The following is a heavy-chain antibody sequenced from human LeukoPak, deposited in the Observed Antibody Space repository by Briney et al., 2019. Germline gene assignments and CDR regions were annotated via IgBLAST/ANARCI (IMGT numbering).Heavy chain of an antibody. V-gene: IGHV3-21*01. J-gene: IGHJ4*02. CDR3: ARVTRFGETYFDY. CDR2: ISSSSSYI. Sequence: GGSLRLSCAASGFTFSSYSMNWVRQAPGKGLESVSSISSSSSYIYYADSVKGRFTISRDNAKNSLYLQMNSLRAEDTAVYYCARVTRFGETYFDYWGQGTLVTVSS. D-gene: IGHD3-10*01. CDR1: GFTFSSYS.